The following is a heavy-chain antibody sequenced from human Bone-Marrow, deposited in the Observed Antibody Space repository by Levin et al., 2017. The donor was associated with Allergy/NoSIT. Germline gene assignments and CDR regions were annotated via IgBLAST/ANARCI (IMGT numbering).Heavy chain of an antibody. CDR3: ARSKVAGTRGCWFDP. V-gene: IGHV1-45*02. CDR1: GYTFTYRY. Sequence: SVKVSCKASGYTFTYRYLHWVRQATGQALEWMGWITPFNGNTNYAQKFQDRVTITRDRSMSTAYMELSSLRSEDTAMYYCARSKVAGTRGCWFDPWGQGTLVTVAS. D-gene: IGHD6-19*01. J-gene: IGHJ5*02. CDR2: ITPFNGNT.